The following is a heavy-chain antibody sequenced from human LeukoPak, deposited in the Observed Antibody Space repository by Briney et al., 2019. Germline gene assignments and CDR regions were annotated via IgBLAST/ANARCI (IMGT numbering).Heavy chain of an antibody. CDR1: GFTFSSYE. Sequence: PGGSLRLSCAASGFTFSSYEMNWVRQAPGKGLEWISYISSSGTTINYADSVKGRVTISRDNAKNSLYLQMNSLRAEDTAVYYCARDWFHAIDYWGQGTLVTVSS. CDR3: ARDWFHAIDY. CDR2: ISSSGTTI. D-gene: IGHD2/OR15-2a*01. J-gene: IGHJ4*02. V-gene: IGHV3-48*03.